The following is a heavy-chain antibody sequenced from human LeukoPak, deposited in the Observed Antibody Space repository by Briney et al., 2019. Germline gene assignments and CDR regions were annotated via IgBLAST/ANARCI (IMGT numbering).Heavy chain of an antibody. Sequence: GASVKVSCKASGYTFTSYAMHWVRQAPGQRLEWMGWINAGNGNTKYSRKFQGRVTITRDTSASTAYMELSSLRSEDTAVYYCARTGYSSSWPDYWGQGTQVTVSS. CDR1: GYTFTSYA. CDR3: ARTGYSSSWPDY. V-gene: IGHV1-3*01. D-gene: IGHD6-13*01. J-gene: IGHJ4*02. CDR2: INAGNGNT.